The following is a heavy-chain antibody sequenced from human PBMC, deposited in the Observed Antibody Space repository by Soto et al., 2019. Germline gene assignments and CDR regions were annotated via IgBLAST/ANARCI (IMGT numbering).Heavy chain of an antibody. D-gene: IGHD2-15*01. CDR3: AQDWVYCSGGSCPRPFDY. Sequence: EVQLLESGGGLVQPGGSLRLSCAAYGVTFSSYAITWVRQAPGKGLEWVSTISGSGATTHYADSVKGRITISRDNSKNTLCLQRKSLRAEDTAVYYCAQDWVYCSGGSCPRPFDYWGQGTLGTVSS. J-gene: IGHJ4*02. V-gene: IGHV3-23*01. CDR1: GVTFSSYA. CDR2: ISGSGATT.